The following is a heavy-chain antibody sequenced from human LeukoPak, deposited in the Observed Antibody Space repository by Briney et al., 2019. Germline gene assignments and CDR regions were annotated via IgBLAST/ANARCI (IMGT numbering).Heavy chain of an antibody. Sequence: TSETLSLTCTVSGGSISNTNYYWGWIRQPPGKGLEWIGSIYTSGSTNYNPSLKSRVTISVDTSKNQFSLKLSSVTAADTAVYYCARGALESVYYYGSGSNNWFDPWGQGTLVTVSS. CDR3: ARGALESVYYYGSGSNNWFDP. CDR2: IYTSGST. V-gene: IGHV4-39*07. CDR1: GGSISNTNYY. D-gene: IGHD3-10*01. J-gene: IGHJ5*02.